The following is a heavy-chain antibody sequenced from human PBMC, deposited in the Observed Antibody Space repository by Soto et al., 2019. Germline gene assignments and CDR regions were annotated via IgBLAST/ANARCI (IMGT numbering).Heavy chain of an antibody. Sequence: QVQLVESGGGVVQPGRSLRLSCAASGFTFSSYAMHWVRQAPGKGLGWVAVISYDGSNKYYADSVKGRFTISRDNSKNTLYRQMNSLRAEDTAVYYCAREVGQQWLGVNYYYGMDVWCQGTTVTVSS. D-gene: IGHD6-19*01. V-gene: IGHV3-30-3*01. CDR3: AREVGQQWLGVNYYYGMDV. CDR2: ISYDGSNK. J-gene: IGHJ6*02. CDR1: GFTFSSYA.